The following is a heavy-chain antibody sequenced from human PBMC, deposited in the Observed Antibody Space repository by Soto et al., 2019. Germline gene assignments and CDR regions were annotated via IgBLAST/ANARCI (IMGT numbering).Heavy chain of an antibody. Sequence: GGSLRLSCETSGFIISNNHMTWVRQGPGKGLEWGSVLYSGGSTYYADSVKGRFSISRDNSKSTLYLQMNSLRAEDTAVYYCARVLSTDYGDFDFWGQGTLVTVPS. J-gene: IGHJ4*01. CDR3: ARVLSTDYGDFDF. CDR1: GFIISNNH. V-gene: IGHV3-66*01. D-gene: IGHD4-17*01. CDR2: LYSGGST.